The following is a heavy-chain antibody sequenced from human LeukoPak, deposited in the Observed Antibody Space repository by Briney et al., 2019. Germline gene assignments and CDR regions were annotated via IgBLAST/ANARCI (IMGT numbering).Heavy chain of an antibody. V-gene: IGHV1-46*01. CDR2: INPSGGSS. CDR1: GYTFTSYY. CDR3: ARSPYYYGSGSYYMN. Sequence: GASVKVSCKASGYTFTSYYMHWVRQAPGQGLEWMGIINPSGGSSIYAQKFQGRVTMTRDMSTSTVYMELSSLRSEDTAVYYCARSPYYYGSGSYYMNWGQGTLVTVSS. D-gene: IGHD3-10*01. J-gene: IGHJ4*02.